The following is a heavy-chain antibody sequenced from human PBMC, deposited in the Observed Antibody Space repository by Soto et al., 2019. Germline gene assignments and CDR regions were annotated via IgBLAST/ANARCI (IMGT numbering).Heavy chain of an antibody. CDR3: ARSSGSFYTLGH. V-gene: IGHV1-3*04. CDR1: GYTFTSYT. Sequence: QGQLVQSGAEVKKPGASVKVSCKASGYTFTSYTMHWVRQAPGQRPEWMGWINIAKGNTQYSQKLQGRVTFTRDTSASTAYMELSTLRSEDTAVYYWARSSGSFYTLGHWGQGTLVTVSS. D-gene: IGHD3-10*01. CDR2: INIAKGNT. J-gene: IGHJ4*02.